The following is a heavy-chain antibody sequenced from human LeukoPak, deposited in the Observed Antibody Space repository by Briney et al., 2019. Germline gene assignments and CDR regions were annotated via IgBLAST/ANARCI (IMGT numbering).Heavy chain of an antibody. CDR1: GGSISSYY. CDR3: ARADQWLVPAAPFDC. J-gene: IGHJ4*02. CDR2: IYYSGST. V-gene: IGHV4-59*01. D-gene: IGHD2-2*01. Sequence: SETLSLTCTVSGGSISSYYWSWIRQPPGKGLEWIGYIYYSGSTNYNPSLKSRVTISVDTSKNQFSLKLSSVTAADTAVYYCARADQWLVPAAPFDCWGQGTLVTVSS.